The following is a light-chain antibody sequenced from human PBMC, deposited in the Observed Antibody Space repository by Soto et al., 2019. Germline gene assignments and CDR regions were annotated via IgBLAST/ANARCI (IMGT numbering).Light chain of an antibody. CDR3: QQYNSYQYT. CDR1: QSVSHW. J-gene: IGKJ2*01. CDR2: DAS. Sequence: DIQMTQSLSTLSASVGDRVTITCRASQSVSHWLAWYQQKPGKAPKALIYDASTLETGVPSRFSGSGSGTDFTLTISSLQPDDFATYYCQQYNSYQYTFGQGTKLEMK. V-gene: IGKV1-5*01.